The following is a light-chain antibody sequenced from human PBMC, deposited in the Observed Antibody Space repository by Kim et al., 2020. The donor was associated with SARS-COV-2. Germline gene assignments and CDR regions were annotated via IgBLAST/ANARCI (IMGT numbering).Light chain of an antibody. CDR1: QSVSSY. CDR3: QQRRNWIT. V-gene: IGKV3-11*01. J-gene: IGKJ5*01. CDR2: DAS. Sequence: SLSPGERATLSCRASQSVSSYLAWYQQKPGKAPRLLIYDASNRATGIPARFSGSGSGTDFTLTISSLEPEDFAVYYCQQRRNWITFGQGTRLEIK.